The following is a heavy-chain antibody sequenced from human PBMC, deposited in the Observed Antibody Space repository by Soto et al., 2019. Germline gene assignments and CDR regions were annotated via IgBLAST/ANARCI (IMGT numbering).Heavy chain of an antibody. J-gene: IGHJ4*02. D-gene: IGHD3-16*02. V-gene: IGHV3-23*04. CDR3: AKDRHVWGSDRHNSFDY. CDR2: ISGSGDTT. CDR1: GFTFSSYS. Sequence: EVQLVESGGGLVKPGGSLRLSCAASGFTFSSYSMNWVRQAPGKGLEWVSAISGSGDTTYYADSVKGRFTISRDNSKNTLYLQMNSLRAEDTAVFYCAKDRHVWGSDRHNSFDYWGQGTLFTVSS.